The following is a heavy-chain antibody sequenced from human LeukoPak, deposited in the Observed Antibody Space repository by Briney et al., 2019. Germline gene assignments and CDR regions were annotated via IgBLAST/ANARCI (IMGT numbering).Heavy chain of an antibody. D-gene: IGHD2-21*01. Sequence: GGSLRLSCAASGFTFSRHGMNWVRQAPGKGLEWVSGISPSGDILYYADSVKGQFTISRDNFKNTVYLQMNSLRGEDTAVYYCAKWGGGEDRWGQGTLVTVSS. J-gene: IGHJ4*02. CDR1: GFTFSRHG. CDR2: ISPSGDIL. CDR3: AKWGGGEDR. V-gene: IGHV3-23*01.